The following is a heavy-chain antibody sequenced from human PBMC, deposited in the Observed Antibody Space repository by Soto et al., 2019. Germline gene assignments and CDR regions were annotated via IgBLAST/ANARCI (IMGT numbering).Heavy chain of an antibody. D-gene: IGHD3-22*01. CDR2: TNSDGTDS. J-gene: IGHJ4*02. CDR3: AKSLYYYDSSPLDH. CDR1: GFDFEDYA. V-gene: IGHV3-43D*04. Sequence: LRLSCAASGFDFEDYAMHWVRQVPGKGLEWVSLTNSDGTDSYYMDSVKGRFTISRDNAKSTLYLQMDRLRPEDTALYFCAKSLYYYDSSPLDHWGQGTLVTVSS.